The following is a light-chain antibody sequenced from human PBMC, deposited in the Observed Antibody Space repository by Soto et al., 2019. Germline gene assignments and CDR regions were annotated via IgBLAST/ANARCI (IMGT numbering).Light chain of an antibody. CDR2: AVS. CDR3: LPHNSYPFT. Sequence: DIQMTQSPSSLSASVGDRVTITCRASQGIRDGLGWFQQKPGKAPKRLIYAVSSLQSGVPSRFSGSGSGTEFTLTISSLQPEDFATYYCLPHNSYPFTFGPGTKVDIK. V-gene: IGKV1-17*01. CDR1: QGIRDG. J-gene: IGKJ3*01.